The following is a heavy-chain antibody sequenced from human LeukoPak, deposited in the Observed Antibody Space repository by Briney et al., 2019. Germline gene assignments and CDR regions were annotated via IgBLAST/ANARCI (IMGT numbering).Heavy chain of an antibody. CDR3: ARGRSSMVRGYYYYYMDV. CDR1: GGSISSTSYY. V-gene: IGHV4-61*01. J-gene: IGHJ6*03. D-gene: IGHD3-10*01. Sequence: PSETLSLTCTVSGGSISSTSYYWSWIRQPPGKGLEWIGYIYYSGSTNYNPSLKSRVTISVDTSKNQFSLKLSSVTAADTAVYYCARGRSSMVRGYYYYYMDVWGKGTTVTISS. CDR2: IYYSGST.